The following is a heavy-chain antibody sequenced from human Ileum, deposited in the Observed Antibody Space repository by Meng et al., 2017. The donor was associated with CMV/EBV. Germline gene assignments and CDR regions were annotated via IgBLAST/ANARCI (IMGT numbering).Heavy chain of an antibody. V-gene: IGHV4-4*07. CDR2: IHTSGTT. J-gene: IGHJ4*02. D-gene: IGHD2-2*01. CDR1: DGSISSYY. Sequence: VALQDAGPGLGKPSETLSPTCTVSDGSISSYYWSWIRQSAGKGLEWIGRIHTSGTTNYNPSLKSRVTLSLDTSKDQFSLKLTSVTAADTAVYYCAREKSSCTSSTCYGVDSWGQGTLVTASS. CDR3: AREKSSCTSSTCYGVDS.